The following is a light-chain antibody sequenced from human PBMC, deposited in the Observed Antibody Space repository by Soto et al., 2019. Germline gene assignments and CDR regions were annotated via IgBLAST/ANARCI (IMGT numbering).Light chain of an antibody. CDR1: QSVRTF. J-gene: IGKJ5*01. V-gene: IGKV3-11*01. Sequence: IVLTQSPVTLSLSTWERATPSYRASQSVRTFLAWYQQKPGQAPRLLVYDASNRATDIPARFSGSGSGTDFTLTISSLEPEDFAVYYCQQRSDAITFGQGTRLEIK. CDR3: QQRSDAIT. CDR2: DAS.